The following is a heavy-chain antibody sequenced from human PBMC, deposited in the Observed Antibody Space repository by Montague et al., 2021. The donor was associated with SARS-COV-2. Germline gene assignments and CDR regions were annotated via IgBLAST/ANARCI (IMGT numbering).Heavy chain of an antibody. V-gene: IGHV4-59*02. Sequence: SETLSLTCTVSGDSVSHDFRTWIRQPPGKGLEWIGYVYYSRSSSXNPSLRGRVSIAVDTSKNQFSLRLSTVAAADTAIYYCVRDPAPSGSGTFYGYWGQGTLVAVSS. CDR2: VYYSRSS. D-gene: IGHD1-26*01. CDR3: VRDPAPSGSGTFYGY. J-gene: IGHJ4*02. CDR1: GDSVSHDF.